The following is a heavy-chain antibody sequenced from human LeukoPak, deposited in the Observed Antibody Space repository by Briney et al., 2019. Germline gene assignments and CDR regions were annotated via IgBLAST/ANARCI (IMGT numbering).Heavy chain of an antibody. D-gene: IGHD2-21*02. V-gene: IGHV3-64D*06. J-gene: IGHJ4*02. CDR2: IPSNGGTT. Sequence: PGGSLRLSCSASGFTFSGYAMHWVRQAPGKGLEYVSGIPSNGGTTYYADSVKGRFTISRDNSKNTLYLQMSCLRAEDTAVYFCVRDRVVVTATFDCWGQGTLVTVSS. CDR3: VRDRVVVTATFDC. CDR1: GFTFSGYA.